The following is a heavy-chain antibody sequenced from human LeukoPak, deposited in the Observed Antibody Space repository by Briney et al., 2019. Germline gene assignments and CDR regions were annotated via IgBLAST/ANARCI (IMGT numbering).Heavy chain of an antibody. CDR3: AKTAYFDWLLNYFDY. CDR2: ISSSGSTI. Sequence: PGGSLRLSCAASGFTFSDYYMSWIRQAPGKGLECVSYISSSGSTIYYADSVKGRFTISRDNSKNTLYLQMNSLRAEDTAVYYCAKTAYFDWLLNYFDYWGQGTLVTVSS. J-gene: IGHJ4*02. V-gene: IGHV3-11*01. D-gene: IGHD3-9*01. CDR1: GFTFSDYY.